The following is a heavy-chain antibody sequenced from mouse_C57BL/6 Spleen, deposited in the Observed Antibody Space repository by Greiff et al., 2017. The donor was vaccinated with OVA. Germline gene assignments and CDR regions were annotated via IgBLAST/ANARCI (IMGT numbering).Heavy chain of an antibody. J-gene: IGHJ4*01. CDR3: TESLPFYAMDY. CDR2: IRLKSDNYAT. CDR1: GFTFSNYW. D-gene: IGHD6-5*01. Sequence: EVQVEESGGGLVQPGGSMKLSCVASGFTFSNYWMNWVRQSPEQGLEWVAQIRLKSDNYATDYAESVKGRFTISRDDSKSSVYLQMNNLRAEDTGIYYCTESLPFYAMDYWGQGTSVTVSS. V-gene: IGHV6-3*01.